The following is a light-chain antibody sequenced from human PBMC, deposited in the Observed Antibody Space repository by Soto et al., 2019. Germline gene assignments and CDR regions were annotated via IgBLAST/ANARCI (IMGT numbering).Light chain of an antibody. CDR1: QSISSW. CDR3: KQYNSDPYT. V-gene: IGKV1-5*01. J-gene: IGKJ2*01. CDR2: DAS. Sequence: DIQMTQSPSTLSASVGDRVTITCRASQSISSWLAWYQQKPGKAPKLLIYDASSLESGVPSRFSGSGSGTEFTLTISSLQPDDFATYYCKQYNSDPYTFGQGINVDIK.